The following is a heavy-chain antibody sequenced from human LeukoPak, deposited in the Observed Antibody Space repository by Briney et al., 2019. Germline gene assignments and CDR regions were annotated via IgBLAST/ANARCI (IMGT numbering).Heavy chain of an antibody. Sequence: GGSLRLSCAASGFTFSSFSMIWVRRAPGKGLEWVSSISSSSSYIYYADSVKGRFAISRDNAKNSLYLQMNSLRAEDTAVYYCARGYSSSYDAFDIWGQGTMVTVSS. CDR1: GFTFSSFS. CDR3: ARGYSSSYDAFDI. J-gene: IGHJ3*02. V-gene: IGHV3-21*01. D-gene: IGHD6-13*01. CDR2: ISSSSSYI.